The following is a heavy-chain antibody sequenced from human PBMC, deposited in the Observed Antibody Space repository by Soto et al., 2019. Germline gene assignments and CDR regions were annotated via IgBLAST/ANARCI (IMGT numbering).Heavy chain of an antibody. D-gene: IGHD3-22*01. CDR2: IWYDGSNK. CDR3: ARVLHYYDSSGPHDY. J-gene: IGHJ4*02. V-gene: IGHV3-33*01. CDR1: GFTFSSYG. Sequence: GGSLRLSCAASGFTFSSYGMHRARQAPGKGLEWVAVIWYDGSNKYYADSVKGRFTISRDNSKNTLYLQMNSLRAEDTAVYYCARVLHYYDSSGPHDYWGQGTLVTVSS.